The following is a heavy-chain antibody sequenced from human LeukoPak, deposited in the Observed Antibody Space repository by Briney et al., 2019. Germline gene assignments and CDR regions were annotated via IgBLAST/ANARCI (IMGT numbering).Heavy chain of an antibody. CDR1: GFHFNSHV. CDR2: ISGCGGTT. V-gene: IGHV3-23*01. D-gene: IGHD3-3*01. Sequence: PGGSLRHPCEASGFHFNSHVKIWVGQAPGKGLEGVAGISGCGGTTYYARSVTGRFTSSSDISQDTLYLQMGSVGAAAAAVYDCTSELYADLWSGSVSDGWGRRTLVTAS. CDR3: TSELYADLWSGSVSDG. J-gene: IGHJ4*02.